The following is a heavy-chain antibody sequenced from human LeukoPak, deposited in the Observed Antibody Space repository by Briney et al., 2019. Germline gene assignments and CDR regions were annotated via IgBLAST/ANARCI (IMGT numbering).Heavy chain of an antibody. D-gene: IGHD1-26*01. CDR2: ISGSGGST. V-gene: IGHV3-23*01. CDR3: AKEWRQWELLRGYFDY. J-gene: IGHJ4*02. Sequence: GGSLRLSCAASGFTFSSYAMSWVRQAPGKGLEWVSAISGSGGSTYYADSVKGRFTISRDNSKNTLYLQMNSLRAEDTAVYYCAKEWRQWELLRGYFDYWGQGTLVTVSS. CDR1: GFTFSSYA.